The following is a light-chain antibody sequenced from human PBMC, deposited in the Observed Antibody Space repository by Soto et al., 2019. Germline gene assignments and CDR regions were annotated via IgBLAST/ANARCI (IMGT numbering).Light chain of an antibody. J-gene: IGLJ1*01. V-gene: IGLV2-14*01. Sequence: QSVLTQAASVSGSTVQSITISCTGSSSDVGGYKFVSWHQQSPGKAPKLMIYEITHRPSEDSKRFSGSKPGNTATLTISERQAADEADYNCCSSTASRNPVFGSATKSPS. CDR1: SSDVGGYKF. CDR2: EIT. CDR3: CSSTASRNPV.